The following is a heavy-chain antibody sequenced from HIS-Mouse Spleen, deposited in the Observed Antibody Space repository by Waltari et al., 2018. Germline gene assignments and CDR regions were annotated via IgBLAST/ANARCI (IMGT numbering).Heavy chain of an antibody. V-gene: IGHV4-31*03. D-gene: IGHD3-3*01. CDR1: GGSISSGGYY. CDR3: ARSPYYDFWSGYSDNWFDP. Sequence: QVQLQESGPGLVKPSQTLSLTCTVSGGSISSGGYYWSWIRQHPVKGLEWIGYIYYSGNTYYNPSLKRRVTRSVDTSKNQFSLKLSSVTAADTAVYYCARSPYYDFWSGYSDNWFDPWGQGTLVTVSS. CDR2: IYYSGNT. J-gene: IGHJ5*02.